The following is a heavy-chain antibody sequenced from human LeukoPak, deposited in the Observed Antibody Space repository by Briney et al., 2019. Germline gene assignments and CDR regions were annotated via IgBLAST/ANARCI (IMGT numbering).Heavy chain of an antibody. CDR3: ARDPHNWNDGGTDPTHFDY. J-gene: IGHJ4*02. V-gene: IGHV1-2*02. CDR1: GYIFTNNY. CDR2: INPNSGGT. Sequence: ASMKVSCKASGYIFTNNYMHWVRQAPGQGLEWMGWINPNSGGTNYAQKFQGRVTMTRDTSISTAYMELSRLRSDDTAVYYCARDPHNWNDGGTDPTHFDYWGQGTLVTVSS. D-gene: IGHD1-1*01.